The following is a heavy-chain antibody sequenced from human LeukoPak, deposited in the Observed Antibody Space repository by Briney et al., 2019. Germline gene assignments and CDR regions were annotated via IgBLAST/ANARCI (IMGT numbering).Heavy chain of an antibody. CDR1: GFTFSSYS. V-gene: IGHV3-48*01. D-gene: IGHD3-3*01. Sequence: GGSLRLSCAASGFTFSSYSMNWVRQAPGKGLEWVSYISSSSSTIYYAYSVKGRFTISRDNAKNSLYLQMNSLRAEDTAVYYCARDGRTIFGVVNYWGQGTLVTVSS. CDR2: ISSSSSTI. CDR3: ARDGRTIFGVVNY. J-gene: IGHJ4*02.